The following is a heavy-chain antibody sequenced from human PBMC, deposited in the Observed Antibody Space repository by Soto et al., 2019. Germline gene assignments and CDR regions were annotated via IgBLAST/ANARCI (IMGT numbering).Heavy chain of an antibody. CDR2: VFYTGST. V-gene: IGHV4-59*08. J-gene: IGHJ6*03. CDR1: GGSFSSHY. CDR3: ARQDGYYYYMDV. Sequence: QVELQESGPGLVKPSETLSLTCKVSGGSFSSHYLSWIRQPPGEGMEWIGYVFYTGSTNYNPSLRRRVLISVDTSKNQFSLKLRSVTAADTAVYYCARQDGYYYYMDVWGKGTTVTVSS.